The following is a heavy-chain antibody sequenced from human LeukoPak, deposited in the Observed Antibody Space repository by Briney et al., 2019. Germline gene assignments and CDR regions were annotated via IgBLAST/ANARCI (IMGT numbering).Heavy chain of an antibody. CDR3: ASPASGGSWRYVVGFDY. CDR2: ISSSSSTI. CDR1: GFTFSSYE. V-gene: IGHV3-48*03. J-gene: IGHJ4*02. D-gene: IGHD2-15*01. Sequence: GGSLRLSCAASGFTFSSYEMNWVRQAPGKGLEWISYISSSSSTIYYADSVKGRFTISRDNAKNSLYLQMNSLRAEDTAVYYCASPASGGSWRYVVGFDYWGQGTLVTVSS.